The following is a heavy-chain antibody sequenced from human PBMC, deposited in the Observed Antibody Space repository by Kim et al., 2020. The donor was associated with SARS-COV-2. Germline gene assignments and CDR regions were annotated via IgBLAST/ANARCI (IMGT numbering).Heavy chain of an antibody. V-gene: IGHV3-23*01. CDR1: GFTFNSYA. CDR2: IRQSGGNT. Sequence: GGSLRLSCAASGFTFNSYAMSWVRQAPGKGPEWVSGIRQSGGNTEYADSVKGRFSISRDNSKNTLYLQMNRLRAEDTAVYYCAKVTSGSSGWFEYFQRWGQGTLVTVSS. J-gene: IGHJ1*01. CDR3: AKVTSGSSGWFEYFQR. D-gene: IGHD6-19*01.